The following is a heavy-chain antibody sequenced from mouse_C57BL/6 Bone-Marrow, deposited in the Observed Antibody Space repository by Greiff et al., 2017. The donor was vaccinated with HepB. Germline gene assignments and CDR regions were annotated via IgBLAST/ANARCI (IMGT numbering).Heavy chain of an antibody. D-gene: IGHD2-3*01. CDR1: GFTFSSYA. Sequence: EVHLVESGEGLVKPGGSLKLSCAASGFTFSSYAMSWVRQTPEKRLEWVAYISSGGDYIYYADTVKGRFTISRDNARNTLYLQMSSLKSEDTAMYYCTRIYDGYPYAMDYWGQGTSVTVSS. CDR2: ISSGGDYI. V-gene: IGHV5-9-1*02. J-gene: IGHJ4*01. CDR3: TRIYDGYPYAMDY.